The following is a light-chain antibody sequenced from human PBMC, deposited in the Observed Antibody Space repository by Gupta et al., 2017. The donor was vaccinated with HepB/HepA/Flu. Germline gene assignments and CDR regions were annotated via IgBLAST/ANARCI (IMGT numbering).Light chain of an antibody. J-gene: IGKJ4*01. Sequence: DIQMTQSPSSLSASVGDRVTIPCRASQGIRYNLAWFQQMPGKAPKRLIYAASNLETGVPSRSTASGPGTDFTLTITRRKPEDFPPYPFRRYNDFPISFGGGT. CDR2: AAS. V-gene: IGKV1-17*01. CDR3: RRYNDFPIS. CDR1: QGIRYN.